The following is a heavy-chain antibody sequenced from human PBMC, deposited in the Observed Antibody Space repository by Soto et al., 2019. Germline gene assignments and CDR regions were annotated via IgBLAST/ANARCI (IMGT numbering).Heavy chain of an antibody. D-gene: IGHD6-19*01. CDR2: IYYSGST. J-gene: IGHJ5*02. Sequence: SETLSLTCTVSGVSISSYYWSWIRQPPGKGLEWIGYIYYSGSTNYNPSLKSRVTISVDTSKNQFSLKLSSVTAADTAVYYCARDPGIAVGWFDPWGQGTLVTVSS. CDR1: GVSISSYY. CDR3: ARDPGIAVGWFDP. V-gene: IGHV4-59*01.